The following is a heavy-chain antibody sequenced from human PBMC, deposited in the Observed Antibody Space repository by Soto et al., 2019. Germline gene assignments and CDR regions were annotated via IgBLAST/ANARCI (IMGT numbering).Heavy chain of an antibody. Sequence: PGGSLRLSCTASGFTVSSNYMSWVRQTPGKGLEWVSVIYGGGTTYYADSVKGRFTISRDNSKNTLFLQMDSLRVDDTAMYYCVRGWQLDPFDYWGQGTLVTVSS. CDR3: VRGWQLDPFDY. CDR1: GFTVSSNY. CDR2: IYGGGTT. D-gene: IGHD1-1*01. V-gene: IGHV3-53*01. J-gene: IGHJ4*02.